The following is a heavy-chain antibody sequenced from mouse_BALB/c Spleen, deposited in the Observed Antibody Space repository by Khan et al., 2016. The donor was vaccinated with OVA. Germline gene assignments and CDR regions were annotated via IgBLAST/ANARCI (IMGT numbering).Heavy chain of an antibody. J-gene: IGHJ4*01. V-gene: IGHV3-2*02. D-gene: IGHD2-4*01. CDR1: GYSITSDYA. Sequence: VQLKESGPGLVKPSQSLSLTCTVTGYSITSDYARNWIRQFPGNKLEWMGYISSTGSTSYNPSLKSRISITRNTSKNQFFLQLKSVTTEDTATYYCASSRYYNYGYALDCWGPGTSVTVSS. CDR3: ASSRYYNYGYALDC. CDR2: ISSTGST.